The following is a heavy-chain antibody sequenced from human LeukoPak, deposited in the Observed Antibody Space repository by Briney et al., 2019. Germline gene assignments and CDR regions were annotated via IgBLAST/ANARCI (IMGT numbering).Heavy chain of an antibody. CDR2: SGSTI. Sequence: GGSLRLSCAASGFIFSNYAMTWVRQAPGKGLEWVSSSGSTIDYADSVKGRFTISRDNSKNTLYLQMNSLRAEDTAVYYCAKEMATIRAFDFWGQGTMVTVSS. D-gene: IGHD5-24*01. V-gene: IGHV3-23*05. CDR1: GFIFSNYA. CDR3: AKEMATIRAFDF. J-gene: IGHJ3*01.